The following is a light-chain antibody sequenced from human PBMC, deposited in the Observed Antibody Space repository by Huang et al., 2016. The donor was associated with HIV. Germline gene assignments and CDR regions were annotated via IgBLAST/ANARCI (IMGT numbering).Light chain of an antibody. V-gene: IGKV3-11*01. CDR2: NAS. J-gene: IGKJ1*01. Sequence: EIVLAQSPVTLSLSPGERATLACRASQSVSVYLAWYQQKAGQPPRLLIYNASNRATGIPARFSGSGSGTEFTLTISSLEPEDFAVYYCQQRSDWPPTFGRGTKVEIK. CDR3: QQRSDWPPT. CDR1: QSVSVY.